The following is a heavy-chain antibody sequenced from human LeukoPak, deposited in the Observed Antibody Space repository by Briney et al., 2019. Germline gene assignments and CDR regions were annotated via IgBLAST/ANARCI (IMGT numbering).Heavy chain of an antibody. CDR1: GFTFSSYE. D-gene: IGHD3-10*01. CDR2: IDATGDTI. Sequence: GGSLRLSCAASGFTFSSYEFNWVRQAPGKGLQWISYIDATGDTIFYSDSVRGRFTFSRDNTRNSLFLQMNSLRAEDTAVYYCARDSSAMLRGYSDYWGLGTLVTVSS. J-gene: IGHJ4*02. CDR3: ARDSSAMLRGYSDY. V-gene: IGHV3-48*03.